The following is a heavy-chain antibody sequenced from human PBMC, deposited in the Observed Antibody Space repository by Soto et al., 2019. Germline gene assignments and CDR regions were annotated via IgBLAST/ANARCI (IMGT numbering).Heavy chain of an antibody. CDR1: GGTFSSYA. D-gene: IGHD4-4*01. V-gene: IGHV1-69*12. J-gene: IGHJ4*02. Sequence: QVQLMQSGAEVKKPGSSVKVSCKASGGTFSSYAISWVRQAPGQGLEWMGGIIPIFGTANYAQKFQGRVTITADESTSTAYMERSSLRSEDTAVYYCERDGGVYNYSPFDYWGQGTLVTVSS. CDR2: IIPIFGTA. CDR3: ERDGGVYNYSPFDY.